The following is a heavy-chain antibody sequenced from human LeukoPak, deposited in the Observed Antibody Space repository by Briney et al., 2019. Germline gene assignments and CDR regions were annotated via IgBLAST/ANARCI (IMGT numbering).Heavy chain of an antibody. J-gene: IGHJ3*02. CDR2: IYYSGST. CDR3: ASHVVVVAAPLDAFDI. Sequence: SETLSLTCTVSGGSIGSSSYYWGWIRQPPGKGLEWIGSIYYSGSTYYSPSLKSRVTISVDTSKNQFSLKLSSVTAADTAVYYCASHVVVVAAPLDAFDIWGQGTMVTVSS. V-gene: IGHV4-39*07. CDR1: GGSIGSSSYY. D-gene: IGHD2-15*01.